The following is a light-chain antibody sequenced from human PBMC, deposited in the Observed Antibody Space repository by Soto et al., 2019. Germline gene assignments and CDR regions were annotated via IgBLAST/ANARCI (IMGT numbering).Light chain of an antibody. Sequence: DIQMTQSPSSLSASVGDRVTITCRASQSLSSRLTCYQQKPGEAPKLLIYETSSLQSGVPSRFSGSGSETDFTLTVNSLQPDDFATYYCQQSFSPPYTFGQGTKLEIK. J-gene: IGKJ2*01. CDR2: ETS. CDR3: QQSFSPPYT. CDR1: QSLSSR. V-gene: IGKV1-39*01.